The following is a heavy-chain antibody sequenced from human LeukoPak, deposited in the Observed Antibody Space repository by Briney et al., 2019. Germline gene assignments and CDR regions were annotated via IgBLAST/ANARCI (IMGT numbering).Heavy chain of an antibody. Sequence: PGESLRLSCVVSGITVGNNYMSWLRRAPGKGLEWVSVLYDVGTTYYAEPVKGRVTISRDNTENTLYLQMNSLRVEDTAVYYCARLKTTSDSDWFDAWGQGTLVTVSS. V-gene: IGHV3-66*04. CDR2: LYDVGTT. D-gene: IGHD1-1*01. J-gene: IGHJ5*02. CDR1: GITVGNNY. CDR3: ARLKTTSDSDWFDA.